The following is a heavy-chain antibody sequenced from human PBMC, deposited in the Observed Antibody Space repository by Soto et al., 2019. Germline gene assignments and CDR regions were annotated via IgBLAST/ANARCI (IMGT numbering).Heavy chain of an antibody. CDR3: AKSAIVVVPAAKDWDYYYYAMNV. J-gene: IGHJ6*02. D-gene: IGHD2-2*01. V-gene: IGHV3-23*01. CDR1: GFTFSNYA. CDR2: ISGSGDST. Sequence: GGSLRLSCAASGFTFSNYAMSWVRQAPGKGLEWVSVISGSGDSTYYADSVKGRFTISRDNSKDTLYLQMHSLRAEDTAAYFCAKSAIVVVPAAKDWDYYYYAMNVWGQGTTVTVSS.